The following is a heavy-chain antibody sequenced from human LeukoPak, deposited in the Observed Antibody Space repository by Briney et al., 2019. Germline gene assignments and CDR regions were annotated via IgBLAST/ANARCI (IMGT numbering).Heavy chain of an antibody. J-gene: IGHJ4*02. D-gene: IGHD3-22*01. Sequence: GGSLRLSCAASGFTFSSYAMHWDRQAPGKGLEWLADISYDGSNKYYAESVKGRFINSRDNPKNTLYLQMNSLRAEDTAVYYCARDLASSGYYYFDYWGRGTLVTVSS. CDR2: ISYDGSNK. CDR1: GFTFSSYA. V-gene: IGHV3-30*04. CDR3: ARDLASSGYYYFDY.